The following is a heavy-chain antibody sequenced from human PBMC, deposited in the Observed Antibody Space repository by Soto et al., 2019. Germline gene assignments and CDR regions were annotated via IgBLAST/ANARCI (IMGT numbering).Heavy chain of an antibody. CDR3: ARVGGFGATTIDY. CDR1: GGSISSGDYY. D-gene: IGHD3-10*01. V-gene: IGHV4-30-4*01. Sequence: SETLSLTCAVSGGSISSGDYYWSWIRQPPGKGLEWIGYIYYSGSTYYNPSLKSRVTISVDTSKNQFSLKLSSVTAADTAVYYCARVGGFGATTIDYWGQGTLVTVS. J-gene: IGHJ4*02. CDR2: IYYSGST.